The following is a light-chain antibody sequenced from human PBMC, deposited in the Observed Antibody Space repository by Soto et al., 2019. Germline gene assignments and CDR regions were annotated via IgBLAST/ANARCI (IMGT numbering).Light chain of an antibody. Sequence: SYELSQPPSVSVAPGKTATITCGGDSIGSKVVHWYQQQPGQAPVLVIYYDTDRPSGIPERFSGSNSGNTATLTISRVEAGDEADYYCQVWDNGSDHYVFGTGTKLTVL. CDR1: SIGSKV. V-gene: IGLV3-21*04. J-gene: IGLJ1*01. CDR2: YDT. CDR3: QVWDNGSDHYV.